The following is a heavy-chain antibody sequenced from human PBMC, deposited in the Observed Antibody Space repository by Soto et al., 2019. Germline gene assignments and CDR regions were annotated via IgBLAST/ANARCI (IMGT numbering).Heavy chain of an antibody. Sequence: GASVKVSCKASGYTFTGYYMHWVRQAPGQGLEWMGWINPNSGGTNYAQKFQGRVTMTRDTSISTAYMELSRLRSDDTAVYYCARDADYVWGSYRRPRAGWFDPWGQGTLVTVSS. CDR3: ARDADYVWGSYRRPRAGWFDP. CDR1: GYTFTGYY. V-gene: IGHV1-2*02. CDR2: INPNSGGT. J-gene: IGHJ5*02. D-gene: IGHD3-16*02.